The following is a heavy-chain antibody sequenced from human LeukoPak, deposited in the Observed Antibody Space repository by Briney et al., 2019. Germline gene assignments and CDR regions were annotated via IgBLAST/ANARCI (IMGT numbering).Heavy chain of an antibody. CDR1: GFTFSNYA. CDR3: ARDLGQQSVRLIVDY. V-gene: IGHV3-30-3*01. Sequence: PGRSLRLSCAASGFTFSNYAMHWVRQTPGKGLEWVAFISYDGSNEYYADSVKGRFTLSRDSSKNTLSLQMNSLRAEDTAVYYCARDLGQQSVRLIVDYWGQGTLVTVSS. J-gene: IGHJ4*02. D-gene: IGHD6-13*01. CDR2: ISYDGSNE.